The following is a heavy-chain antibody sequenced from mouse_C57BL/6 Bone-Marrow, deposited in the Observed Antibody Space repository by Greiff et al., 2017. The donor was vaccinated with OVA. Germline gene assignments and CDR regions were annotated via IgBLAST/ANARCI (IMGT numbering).Heavy chain of an antibody. CDR3: ARHGRLRGDFDV. CDR1: GFTFSDYY. Sequence: DVHLVESGGGLVQPGGSLKLSCAASGFTFSDYYMYWVRQTPEKRLEWVAYISNGGGSTYYPDTVKGRFTISRDNAKNTLYLQMSRLKSEDTAMYYCARHGRLRGDFDVWGTGTTVTVSS. D-gene: IGHD2-4*01. CDR2: ISNGGGST. V-gene: IGHV5-12*01. J-gene: IGHJ1*03.